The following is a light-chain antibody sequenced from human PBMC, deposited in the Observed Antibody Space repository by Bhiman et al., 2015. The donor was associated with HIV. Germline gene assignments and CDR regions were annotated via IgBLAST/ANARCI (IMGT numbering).Light chain of an antibody. CDR3: QSFDSYLSGLV. Sequence: QSALTQPASVSGSPGQSITISCTGTSSDVGGYNYVSWYQHHPGKAPKLMIYEVNKRPSGVPDRFSGSKSGNTASLTVSGLQAEDEADYYCQSFDSYLSGLVFGGGTKLTVL. CDR2: EVN. J-gene: IGLJ3*02. V-gene: IGLV2-8*01. CDR1: SSDVGGYNY.